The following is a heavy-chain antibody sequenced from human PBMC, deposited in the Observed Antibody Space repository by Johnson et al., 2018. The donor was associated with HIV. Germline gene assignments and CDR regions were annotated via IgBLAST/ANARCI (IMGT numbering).Heavy chain of an antibody. J-gene: IGHJ3*02. Sequence: QVQLVESGGDLIKPGGSLRLSCAASNFTFKDYYMNWIRQAPGKGLEWISYISGSGFDTFYADSVKGRFTISRDNSKNTLYLQMNSLRAEDTAVYYCARGIPAATRGYAFDIWGQGTMVTVSS. D-gene: IGHD2-2*01. CDR2: ISGSGFDT. CDR3: ARGIPAATRGYAFDI. CDR1: NFTFKDYY. V-gene: IGHV3-11*06.